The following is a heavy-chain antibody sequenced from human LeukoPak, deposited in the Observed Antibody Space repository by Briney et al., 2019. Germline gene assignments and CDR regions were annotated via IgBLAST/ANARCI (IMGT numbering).Heavy chain of an antibody. CDR2: IYYSGST. CDR1: GGSISSSSYY. J-gene: IGHJ4*02. CDR3: ATLSSEYYDILTGYHPEL. V-gene: IGHV4-39*07. D-gene: IGHD3-9*01. Sequence: SETLSLTCTVSGGSISSSSYYWGWIRQPPGKGLEWIGSIYYSGSTYYNPSLKSRVTISVDTSKNQFSLKLSSVTAADTAVYYCATLSSEYYDILTGYHPELWGQGTLVTVSS.